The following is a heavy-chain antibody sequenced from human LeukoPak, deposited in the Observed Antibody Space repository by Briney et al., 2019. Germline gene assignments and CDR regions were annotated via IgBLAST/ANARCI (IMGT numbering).Heavy chain of an antibody. V-gene: IGHV3-23*01. CDR3: AKSLPNFGVAIIPGYYYAMDV. J-gene: IGHJ6*02. CDR1: GFTFSSYA. D-gene: IGHD3-3*01. CDR2: ISGSGGST. Sequence: GGSLRLSCAASGFTFSSYAMSWVRQAPGKGLEWVSAISGSGGSTYYADSVKGRFTISRDNSKNTLYLQMNSLRAEDTAVYYCAKSLPNFGVAIIPGYYYAMDVWGQGTTVIVSS.